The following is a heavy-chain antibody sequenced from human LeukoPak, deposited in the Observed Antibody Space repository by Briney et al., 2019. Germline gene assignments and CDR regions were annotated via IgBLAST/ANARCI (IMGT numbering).Heavy chain of an antibody. CDR3: AKGPDKKDDSSGYYPDY. Sequence: GGSLRLSCAASGFTFSSYGMSWVRQAPGKGLEWVSAISGSGGSTYYADSVKGRFTISRDNSKNTLYLQMNSLRAEDTAVYYCAKGPDKKDDSSGYYPDYWGQGTLVTVSS. CDR1: GFTFSSYG. J-gene: IGHJ4*02. CDR2: ISGSGGST. V-gene: IGHV3-23*01. D-gene: IGHD3-22*01.